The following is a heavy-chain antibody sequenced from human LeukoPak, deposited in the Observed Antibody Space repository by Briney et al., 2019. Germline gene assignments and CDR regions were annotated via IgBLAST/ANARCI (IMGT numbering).Heavy chain of an antibody. CDR1: GFTFSSYA. V-gene: IGHV3-64D*09. CDR2: ISSNGGST. D-gene: IGHD2-15*01. Sequence: GGSLRLSCSASGFTFSSYAMHWVRQAPGKGLEYVSAISSNGGSTYYADSVKGRFSISRDNSQNTLYLQMSSLRAEDTAVYYCVKGPCSGGSCYLDYWGQGTLVTVSS. J-gene: IGHJ4*02. CDR3: VKGPCSGGSCYLDY.